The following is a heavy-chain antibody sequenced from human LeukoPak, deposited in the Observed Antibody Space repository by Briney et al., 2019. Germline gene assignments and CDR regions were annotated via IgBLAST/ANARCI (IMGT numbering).Heavy chain of an antibody. J-gene: IGHJ3*02. D-gene: IGHD1-1*01. CDR1: GYTFTSYG. V-gene: IGHV1-69*04. CDR3: ARDLYNWSDETHDAFDI. Sequence: ASVKVSCKASGYTFTSYGISWVRQAPGQGLEWMGRIIPILGIANYAQKFQGRVTITADKSTSTAYMELSSLRSEDTAVYYCARDLYNWSDETHDAFDIWGQGTMVTVSS. CDR2: IIPILGIA.